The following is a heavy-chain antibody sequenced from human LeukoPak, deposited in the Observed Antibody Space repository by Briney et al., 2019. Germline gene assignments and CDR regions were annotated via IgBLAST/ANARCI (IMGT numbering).Heavy chain of an antibody. CDR3: VREMGPVDTAYGD. CDR1: GGSISSSSYY. Sequence: SETLSLTCTVSGGSISSSSYYWGWIRQPPGKGLEWIGSIYYSGSTYYNPSLKSRVTISVDTSKNQFSLKLSSATAADTAVYYCVREMGPVDTAYGDWGQGTLVTVSS. CDR2: IYYSGST. V-gene: IGHV4-39*07. J-gene: IGHJ4*02. D-gene: IGHD5-18*01.